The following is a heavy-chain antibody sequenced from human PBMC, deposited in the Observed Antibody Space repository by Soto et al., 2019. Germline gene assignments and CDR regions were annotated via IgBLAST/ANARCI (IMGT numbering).Heavy chain of an antibody. V-gene: IGHV4-30-2*01. CDR3: ASIDKSSYYYATYV. J-gene: IGHJ6*02. D-gene: IGHD2-15*01. CDR1: GGSISSGGSS. CDR2: IYHRGST. Sequence: SETLSLTCALSGGSISSGGSSWSWIRQPPGKGLEWIGYIYHRGSTYYNPSLKSRCTISVDRSKNQFSLKLSSVTAADTAVYYCASIDKSSYYYATYVWGQGTPVTVSS.